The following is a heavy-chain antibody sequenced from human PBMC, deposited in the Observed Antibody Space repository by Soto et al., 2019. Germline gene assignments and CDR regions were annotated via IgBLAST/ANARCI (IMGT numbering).Heavy chain of an antibody. CDR2: ISGSGCST. CDR3: AKEGYSSGWYLAHDEFYI. D-gene: IGHD6-19*01. V-gene: IGHV3-23*01. Sequence: GGSLRLSGAASGSTFSSYAMSWVRQAPGKGLEWVSAISGSGCSTYYADSVKGRFTISRDNSKNTLYLQMNSLRAEDTAVYYCAKEGYSSGWYLAHDEFYICGLRTMFTISS. J-gene: IGHJ3*02. CDR1: GSTFSSYA.